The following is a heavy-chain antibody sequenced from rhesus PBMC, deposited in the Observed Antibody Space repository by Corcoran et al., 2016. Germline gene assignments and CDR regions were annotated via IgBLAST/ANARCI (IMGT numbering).Heavy chain of an antibody. D-gene: IGHD2-21*01. CDR2: ISASGIK. CDR1: GSSISSGYF. J-gene: IGHJ4*01. V-gene: IGHV4-99*01. CDR3: ARSEYCLGSGCHGYFDY. Sequence: QVQLQESGPRLVKPSETLSLTCAVSGSSISSGYFWGWLRQPPGKGLEWIAHISASGIKFLSPSLKSRVTISTDAAKNQFFLRLSSVTAADTAMYYCARSEYCLGSGCHGYFDYWGQGVLVTVSS.